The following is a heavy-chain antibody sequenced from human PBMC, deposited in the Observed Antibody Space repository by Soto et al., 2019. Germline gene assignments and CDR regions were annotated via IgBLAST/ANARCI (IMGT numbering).Heavy chain of an antibody. V-gene: IGHV3-33*01. Sequence: EGSLRLSGAASGFTFSSYGMHWVRQAPGKGLDWGAVIWYDGSNIYYGDSVKGRFTISRDNSKNTLYLQMNSLRGEDTAVYYCARAGAKDCSGGGCYSAAYGMDVWGQGTAVTVSS. D-gene: IGHD2-15*01. CDR3: ARAGAKDCSGGGCYSAAYGMDV. CDR2: IWYDGSNI. CDR1: GFTFSSYG. J-gene: IGHJ6*02.